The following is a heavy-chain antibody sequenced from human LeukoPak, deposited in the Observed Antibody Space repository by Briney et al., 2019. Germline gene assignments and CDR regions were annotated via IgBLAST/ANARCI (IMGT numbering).Heavy chain of an antibody. Sequence: SVTVSFQASGYTFTGYYMHGVRPAPGQGVAWMGWINPNSGGTNYAQKFQGRVTMTRDTSISTAYMELSRLRSDDTAVYYCARVTVAGYFDYWGQGTLVTVSS. D-gene: IGHD6-19*01. J-gene: IGHJ4*02. CDR2: INPNSGGT. CDR3: ARVTVAGYFDY. V-gene: IGHV1-2*02. CDR1: GYTFTGYY.